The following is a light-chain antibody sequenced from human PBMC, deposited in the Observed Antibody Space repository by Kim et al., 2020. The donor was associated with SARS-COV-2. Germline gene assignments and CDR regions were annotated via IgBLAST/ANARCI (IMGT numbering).Light chain of an antibody. V-gene: IGLV3-1*01. Sequence: SYELTQPPSVSVSPGQTASITCSGDKLGDKYAYWYQQKPGQSPVLVIYQDNKRPSGIPERFSGSNSGNTATLTISGTQAMDEADYYCQAWDSNTVVFGGG. CDR3: QAWDSNTVV. CDR2: QDN. CDR1: KLGDKY. J-gene: IGLJ2*01.